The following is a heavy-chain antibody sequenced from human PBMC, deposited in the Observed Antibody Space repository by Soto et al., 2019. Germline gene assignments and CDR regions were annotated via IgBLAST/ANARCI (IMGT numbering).Heavy chain of an antibody. CDR3: ARHMGYSYGAFDY. Sequence: GGSLRLSCAASGFTFSSYAMSWVRQAPGKGLEWVSAISGSGGSTYYADSVKGRFTISRDNSKNTLYLQMNSLRAEDTAVYYCARHMGYSYGAFDYWGQGTLVTVSS. CDR1: GFTFSSYA. D-gene: IGHD5-18*01. CDR2: ISGSGGST. V-gene: IGHV3-23*01. J-gene: IGHJ4*02.